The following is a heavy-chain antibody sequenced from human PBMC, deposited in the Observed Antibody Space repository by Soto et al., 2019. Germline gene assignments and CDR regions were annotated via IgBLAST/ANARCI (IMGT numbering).Heavy chain of an antibody. V-gene: IGHV4-31*03. CDR3: ARVLTPGKVVAARVWFDP. J-gene: IGHJ5*02. D-gene: IGHD2-15*01. Sequence: SETLSLTCTVSGGSISSDGYXWIWIRQHPGKGLEWIGYIYYSGSTYYNPSLKSRVTISVDTSKIQFSLKLSSVTAADTAVYYCARVLTPGKVVAARVWFDPWGQGTLVTSPQ. CDR1: GGSISSDGYX. CDR2: IYYSGST.